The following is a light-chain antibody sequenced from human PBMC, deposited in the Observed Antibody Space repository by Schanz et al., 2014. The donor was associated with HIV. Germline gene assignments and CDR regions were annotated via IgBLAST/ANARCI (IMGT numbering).Light chain of an antibody. CDR2: GNN. V-gene: IGLV1-40*01. J-gene: IGLJ2*01. CDR3: SSYAGSSSLI. Sequence: QSVLTQPPSASGTPGQRVTISCTGSSSNIGAGYDVHWYQQLPGTAPKLLIYGNNNRPSGVPDRFSGSKSGTSASLAITGLQAEDEADYYCSSYAGSSSLIFGGGTKLTVL. CDR1: SSNIGAGYD.